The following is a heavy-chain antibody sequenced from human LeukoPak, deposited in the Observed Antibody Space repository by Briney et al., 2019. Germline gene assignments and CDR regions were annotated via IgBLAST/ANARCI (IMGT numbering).Heavy chain of an antibody. V-gene: IGHV4-4*09. CDR1: GGSISRY. CDR3: ARTAKYYYGSETYYFFDY. J-gene: IGHJ4*02. CDR2: ISNTGST. D-gene: IGHD3-10*01. Sequence: SETLSLTCTVSGGSISRYWSWILRPPGKGLQWIVYISNTGSTTYNSSLKRRVTISLDTSQNQFSLKLTSVTPADTAVYYCARTAKYYYGSETYYFFDYWGQGTLVTVSS.